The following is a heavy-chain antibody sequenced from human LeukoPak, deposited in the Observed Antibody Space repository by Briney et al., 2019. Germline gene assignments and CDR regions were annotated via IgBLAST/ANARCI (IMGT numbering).Heavy chain of an antibody. CDR2: IYYSGST. CDR3: ARDRSGYYNPYYFDY. D-gene: IGHD3-3*01. Sequence: SETLSLTCTVSGGSISSYYWSWIRQPPGKGLEWIGYIYYSGSTNYNPSLKSRVTISVDTSKNQFSLKLSSVTAADTAVYYCARDRSGYYNPYYFDYWGQGTLVTVSS. J-gene: IGHJ4*02. CDR1: GGSISSYY. V-gene: IGHV4-59*01.